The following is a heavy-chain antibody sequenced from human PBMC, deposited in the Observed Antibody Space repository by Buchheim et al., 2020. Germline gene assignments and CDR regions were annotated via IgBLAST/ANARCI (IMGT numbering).Heavy chain of an antibody. CDR1: GFTFSSYW. CDR2: INSDGSST. CDR3: VRGGQVALAVLDY. V-gene: IGHV3-74*01. J-gene: IGHJ4*02. Sequence: EVQLVESGGGLVQPGGSLRFSCAASGFTFSSYWMHWVRQVPGKGPVWVSRINSDGSSTTYADSVKGRFTISRDNAKNTLYLQMNSLRDEDTAVYYCVRGGQVALAVLDYWGQGTL.